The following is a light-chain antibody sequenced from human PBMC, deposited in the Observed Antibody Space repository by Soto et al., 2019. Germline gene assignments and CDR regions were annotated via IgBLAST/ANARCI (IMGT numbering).Light chain of an antibody. CDR1: QTMSSW. J-gene: IGKJ1*01. CDR3: QQSSIYSEA. Sequence: DIQMTQSPSTLSGSVGDRVTITCRAGQTMSSWLAWYQQKPGKDPKLLIYKASTIRSEVPSRCRGSGYGTEFALTIRSRQPDDIAMCYFQQSSIYSEALGRGTQVEL. CDR2: KAS. V-gene: IGKV1-5*03.